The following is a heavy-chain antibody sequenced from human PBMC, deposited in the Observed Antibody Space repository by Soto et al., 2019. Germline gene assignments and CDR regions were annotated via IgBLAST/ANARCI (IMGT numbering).Heavy chain of an antibody. CDR1: GFTFSSYG. Sequence: GGSLRLSCAASGFTFSSYGMHWVRQAPGKGLEWVAVISYDGSNKYYADSVKGRFTISRDNSKNTLYLQMNSLRAEDTAVYYCAKDYDFWSGYYFKGGSTLGYYGMDVWGQGTTVTVSS. CDR3: AKDYDFWSGYYFKGGSTLGYYGMDV. J-gene: IGHJ6*02. CDR2: ISYDGSNK. V-gene: IGHV3-30*18. D-gene: IGHD3-3*01.